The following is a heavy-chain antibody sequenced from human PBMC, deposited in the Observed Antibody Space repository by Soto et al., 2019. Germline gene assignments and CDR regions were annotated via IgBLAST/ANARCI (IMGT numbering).Heavy chain of an antibody. CDR3: AKEIASSYFPLDN. J-gene: IGHJ4*02. Sequence: PGGSLRLSCVASGFTFSYYAMSWVRQAPGKGLEWVSTISGSGGSTYYADSVKGRFTISSDTSRNTLYLQMNNLRAEDTAVYYCAKEIASSYFPLDNWGQGTMVTVYS. V-gene: IGHV3-23*01. CDR2: ISGSGGST. D-gene: IGHD2-15*01. CDR1: GFTFSYYA.